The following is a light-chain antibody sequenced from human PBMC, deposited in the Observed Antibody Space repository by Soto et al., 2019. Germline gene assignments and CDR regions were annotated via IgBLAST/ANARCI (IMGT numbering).Light chain of an antibody. Sequence: DIQMTQSPSSVSASIGDTVTITCRASQDIRTLLAWYQQKPGKAPKLLIYGASTLESGVPSRFSGSGSGTDFTLTISSLQPEDFATYFCQQADSFPLTFGGGTKVEIK. CDR3: QQADSFPLT. V-gene: IGKV1D-12*01. CDR2: GAS. CDR1: QDIRTL. J-gene: IGKJ4*01.